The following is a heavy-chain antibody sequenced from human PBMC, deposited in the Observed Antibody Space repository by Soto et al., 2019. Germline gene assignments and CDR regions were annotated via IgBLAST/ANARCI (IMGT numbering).Heavy chain of an antibody. CDR2: ISGSGGST. CDR3: AKGFYSGYVFY. Sequence: EVQLLESGVGLVQPGGSLRLSCAASGFTFSSYAMSWVRQAPGKGLEWVSAISGSGGSTYYADSVKGRFTISRDTSKNTRYLHMNSLRAEDTAVYYCAKGFYSGYVFYWGHGTLVTVSS. D-gene: IGHD5-12*01. V-gene: IGHV3-23*01. CDR1: GFTFSSYA. J-gene: IGHJ4*01.